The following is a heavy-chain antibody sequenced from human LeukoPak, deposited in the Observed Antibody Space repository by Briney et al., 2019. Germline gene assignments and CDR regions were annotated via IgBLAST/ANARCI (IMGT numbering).Heavy chain of an antibody. J-gene: IGHJ6*02. CDR3: ARHSSSSWPTNPYYYYYYAMDV. D-gene: IGHD6-13*01. V-gene: IGHV5-51*01. Sequence: GESLKISCQGSGSTFTSYWIGWVRQLPGKGLEWMGIIYPGESDTRYSPSFQGQVTISADKSISTAYLQWSSLKASDTAMYYCARHSSSSWPTNPYYYYYYAMDVWGQGTTVTVSS. CDR2: IYPGESDT. CDR1: GSTFTSYW.